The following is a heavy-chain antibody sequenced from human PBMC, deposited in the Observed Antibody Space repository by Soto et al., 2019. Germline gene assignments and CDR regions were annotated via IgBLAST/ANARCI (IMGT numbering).Heavy chain of an antibody. CDR1: GFTFSSYA. Sequence: PGGSLRLSCAASGFTFSSYAMSWVRQAPGKGLEWVSLISGSRGTTYYADSVKGRFTISRDNYKNTLYLQMNSLTAEDTAVYFCARDSTTMVRGVIINSGWFDPWGHGTLVTVSS. CDR2: ISGSRGTT. CDR3: ARDSTTMVRGVIINSGWFDP. V-gene: IGHV3-23*01. J-gene: IGHJ5*02. D-gene: IGHD3-10*01.